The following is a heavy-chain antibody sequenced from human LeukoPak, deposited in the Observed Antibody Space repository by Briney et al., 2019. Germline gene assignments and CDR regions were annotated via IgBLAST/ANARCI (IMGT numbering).Heavy chain of an antibody. CDR3: ARDQRYFDY. V-gene: IGHV3-21*01. CDR1: GFTFSSYS. CDR2: ISSSSSYL. Sequence: GGSLRLSCAASGFTFSSYSMNWVRQAPGKGLEWVSSISSSSSYLYYADSVKGRFTISRDNAKNSLYLQMNSLRAEDTAVYYCARDQRYFDYWGQGTLVTVSS. J-gene: IGHJ4*02.